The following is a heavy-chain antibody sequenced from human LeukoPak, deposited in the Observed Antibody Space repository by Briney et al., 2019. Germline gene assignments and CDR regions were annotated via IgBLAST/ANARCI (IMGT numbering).Heavy chain of an antibody. J-gene: IGHJ4*02. CDR2: IYDSGRT. V-gene: IGHV4-39*01. Sequence: SETLSLTCTVSGGSISNTYYYWGWIRQPPGKGLEWIGSIYDSGRTYYNPSLKSRITISVDTSKNQFSLKLSSVTAADTAVYYCARQAIFGVVTSMNWGQGTLVTVSS. CDR3: ARQAIFGVVTSMN. CDR1: GGSISNTYYY. D-gene: IGHD3-3*01.